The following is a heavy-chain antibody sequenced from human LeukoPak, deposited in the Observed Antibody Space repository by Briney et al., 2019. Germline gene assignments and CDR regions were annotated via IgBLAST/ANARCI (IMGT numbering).Heavy chain of an antibody. CDR3: AKSPRTAAGEVDY. V-gene: IGHV4-59*01. CDR1: GGSINIYY. J-gene: IGHJ4*02. Sequence: SETLSLTCTVSGGSINIYYWSWTREPPGKGLEWIEYICSSGSTNSNPSLKSRVTISVDTSKNHFSLKLSAVSAADSVVYYWAKSPRTAAGEVDYWGQGALVTVSS. CDR2: ICSSGST. D-gene: IGHD6-13*01.